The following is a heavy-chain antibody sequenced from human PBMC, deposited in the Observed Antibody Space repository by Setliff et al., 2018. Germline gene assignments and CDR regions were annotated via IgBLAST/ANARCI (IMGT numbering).Heavy chain of an antibody. V-gene: IGHV1-69*13. CDR2: IIPIFGTA. D-gene: IGHD3-16*01. CDR3: ARLLPLVGPGGPFDY. CDR1: GGIFSCYA. Sequence: SVKVSCKASGGIFSCYAISWVRQAPGQGLEWMGGIIPIFGTANYAHKFQGRVTITADESTSTAYMELSSLRSEDTAVYYCARLLPLVGPGGPFDYWGQGTLVTVSS. J-gene: IGHJ4*02.